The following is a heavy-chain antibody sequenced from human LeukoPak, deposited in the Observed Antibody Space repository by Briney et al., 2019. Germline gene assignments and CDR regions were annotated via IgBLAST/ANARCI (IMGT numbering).Heavy chain of an antibody. V-gene: IGHV4-38-2*02. J-gene: IGHJ4*02. CDR2: IYHSGST. CDR1: GYSISSGYY. CDR3: ASLRGSGWFFDY. D-gene: IGHD6-19*01. Sequence: SETLSLTCTVSGYSISSGYYWGWIRQPPGKGLEWIGSIYHSGSTYYNPSLKSRVTISVDTSKNQFSLKLSSVTAADTAVYYCASLRGSGWFFDYWGQGTLVTVSS.